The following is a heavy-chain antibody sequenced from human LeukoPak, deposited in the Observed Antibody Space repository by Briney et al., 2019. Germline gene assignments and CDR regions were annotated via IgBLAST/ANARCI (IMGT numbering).Heavy chain of an antibody. CDR2: IYYSGST. CDR3: ARESGFGDLFPYCMDV. J-gene: IGHJ6*02. Sequence: SETLSLTCTVSGGSISSSSYYWGWIRQPPGKGLEWIGSIYYSGSTYYNPSLKSRVTISVDTSKNQFSLKLSSVTAADTAVYYCARESGFGDLFPYCMDVWGRGTTVTVSS. V-gene: IGHV4-39*02. CDR1: GGSISSSSYY. D-gene: IGHD3-10*01.